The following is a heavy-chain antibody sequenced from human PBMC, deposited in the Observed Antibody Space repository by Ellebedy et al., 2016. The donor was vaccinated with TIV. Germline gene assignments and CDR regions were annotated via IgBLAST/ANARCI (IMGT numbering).Heavy chain of an antibody. CDR3: ARAPFYRTNDLDY. Sequence: ASVKVSXKASGYTFTGYDINWVRQATGQGLEWMGWMNPNSGNTGYAQKFQGRVTMTRNTSISTAYMELSSLRSEDTAVYYCARAPFYRTNDLDYWGQGTLVTVSS. CDR2: MNPNSGNT. J-gene: IGHJ4*02. D-gene: IGHD1-1*01. CDR1: GYTFTGYD. V-gene: IGHV1-8*01.